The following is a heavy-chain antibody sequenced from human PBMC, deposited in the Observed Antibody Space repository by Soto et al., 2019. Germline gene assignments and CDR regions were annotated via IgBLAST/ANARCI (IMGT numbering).Heavy chain of an antibody. J-gene: IGHJ5*02. CDR3: STALRYFDWLPFDP. Sequence: ASVQVSCKVSGYTRTELSMHWVLQAPGKGLEWMGGFDPEDGETIYAQKFQGRVTMTEDTSTDTAYMGLSSLRSEDTAVYCCSTALRYFDWLPFDPWGQGTLVTVSS. CDR1: GYTRTELS. D-gene: IGHD3-9*01. V-gene: IGHV1-24*01. CDR2: FDPEDGET.